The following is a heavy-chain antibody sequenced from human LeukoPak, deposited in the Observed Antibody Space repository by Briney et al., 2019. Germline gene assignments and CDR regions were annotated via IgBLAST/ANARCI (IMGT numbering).Heavy chain of an antibody. Sequence: GGSLRLSCAASGFTFSSHAMSWVRQAPGKGLDWVSAISADSYYTYYADSVQGRFTISRDNSKNTLYLQMNSLRAEDTALYYCANFVDTSMGGNDYWGQGPLVTVSS. J-gene: IGHJ4*02. D-gene: IGHD5-18*01. V-gene: IGHV3-23*01. CDR3: ANFVDTSMGGNDY. CDR2: ISADSYYT. CDR1: GFTFSSHA.